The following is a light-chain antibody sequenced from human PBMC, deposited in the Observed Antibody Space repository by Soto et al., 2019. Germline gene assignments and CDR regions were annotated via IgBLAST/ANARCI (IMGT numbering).Light chain of an antibody. CDR1: QSVSNNY. J-gene: IGKJ1*01. V-gene: IGKV3-20*01. Sequence: EPVVTHSPGTLSLSPGERATLSCRASQSVSNNYLAWYQQKPGQAPRLLIYGASNRATGIPDRFSGSGSGTDFTLTISRLEPEDFAVYYCQQYGSSGTSGQGTNVDIK. CDR3: QQYGSSGT. CDR2: GAS.